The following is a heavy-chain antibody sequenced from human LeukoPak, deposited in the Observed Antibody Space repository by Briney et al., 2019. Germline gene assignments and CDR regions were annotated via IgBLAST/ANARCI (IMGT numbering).Heavy chain of an antibody. CDR3: ARNSPDHY. CDR2: ISGGGGST. CDR1: GFTFNTYA. V-gene: IGHV3-23*01. D-gene: IGHD1/OR15-1a*01. J-gene: IGHJ4*02. Sequence: GGSLRLSCAASGFTFNTYAMSWVRQAPGKGLEWVSGISGGGGSTYYADSVKGRFSISRDNSKNTLYLQMNSLRAEDTAVYYCARNSPDHYWGQGTLVTVSS.